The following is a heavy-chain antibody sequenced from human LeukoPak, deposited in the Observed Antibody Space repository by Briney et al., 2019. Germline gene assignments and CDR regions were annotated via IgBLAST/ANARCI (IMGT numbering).Heavy chain of an antibody. CDR2: INHSGST. CDR3: ARIPSPAGYCSSTSCPRFGWPRGALAFDI. D-gene: IGHD2-2*01. J-gene: IGHJ3*02. Sequence: PSETLSLTCTVSSGSISSGDYYWSWIRQPPGKGLEWIGEINHSGSTNYNPSLKGRVTISVDTSKNQFSLKLSSVTAADTAVYYCARIPSPAGYCSSTSCPRFGWPRGALAFDIWGQGTMVTVSS. V-gene: IGHV4-39*07. CDR1: SGSISSGDYY.